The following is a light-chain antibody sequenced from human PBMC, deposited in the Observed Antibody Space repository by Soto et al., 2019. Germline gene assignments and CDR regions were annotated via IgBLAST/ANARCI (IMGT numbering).Light chain of an antibody. J-gene: IGKJ1*01. CDR1: QSVSSN. V-gene: IGKV3-15*01. CDR3: QQYNNWLGT. Sequence: IVMRQAPATLSEYPGERATLSCRASQSVSSNLAWYQQKPGQAPRLLIYGASTRATGIPARFSGSGSGTEFTLTISSLQSEDFAVYYCQQYNNWLGTFGQGTKVDIK. CDR2: GAS.